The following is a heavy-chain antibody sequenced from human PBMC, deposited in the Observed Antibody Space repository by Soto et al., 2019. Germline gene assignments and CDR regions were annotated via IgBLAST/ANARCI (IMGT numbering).Heavy chain of an antibody. J-gene: IGHJ3*02. Sequence: GESLKISCKGSGYSFTSYWIGWVRQMPGKGLEWMGIIYPGDSDTRYSPSFQGQVTISADKSISTAYLQWSSLKASDTAMYYCARSIVGANSHDAFDIWGQGTMVTVSS. V-gene: IGHV5-51*01. CDR2: IYPGDSDT. CDR1: GYSFTSYW. CDR3: ARSIVGANSHDAFDI. D-gene: IGHD1-26*01.